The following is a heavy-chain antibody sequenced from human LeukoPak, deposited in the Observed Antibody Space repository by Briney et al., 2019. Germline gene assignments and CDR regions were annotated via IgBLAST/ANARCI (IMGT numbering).Heavy chain of an antibody. V-gene: IGHV4-34*01. CDR3: ATHGDYGRSWFDP. J-gene: IGHJ5*02. CDR2: IDHRRST. D-gene: IGHD4-17*01. Sequence: PSETLSLTCAVYGESFTGYYWSWIRQPPGKGLEWIGEIDHRRSTKYNTSLKSRVTISVDTSKKQFSLNPTSLTAADTAVYYCATHGDYGRSWFDPWGQGTLVTVSS. CDR1: GESFTGYY.